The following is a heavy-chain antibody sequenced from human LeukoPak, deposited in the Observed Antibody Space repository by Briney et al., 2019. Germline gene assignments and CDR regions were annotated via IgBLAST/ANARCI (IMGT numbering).Heavy chain of an antibody. CDR1: GGSVSSGGFF. CDR2: IYYSGNT. J-gene: IGHJ4*02. CDR3: ATGGISWYDGRDRYFDY. Sequence: SQTLSLTCTVSGGSVSSGGFFWSWIRQHPGKGLEWIGYIYYSGNTYYNPSLKSRVSISLETSGNRFSLKVNSVTAADTAVYYCATGGISWYDGRDRYFDYWGQGTLVTVAS. V-gene: IGHV4-31*03. D-gene: IGHD6-13*01.